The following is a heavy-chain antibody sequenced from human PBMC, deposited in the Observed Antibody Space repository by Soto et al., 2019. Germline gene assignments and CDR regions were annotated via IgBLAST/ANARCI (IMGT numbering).Heavy chain of an antibody. CDR1: GYTFTSYG. Sequence: ASVKVSCKASGYTFTSYGISWVRQAPGQGLEWMGWISAYNGNTNYAQKLQGRVTMTTDTSTSTAYMELRSLRSDDTAVYYCARDPHGYGDYPSEGSDYWGQGTLVTVSS. CDR2: ISAYNGNT. D-gene: IGHD4-17*01. CDR3: ARDPHGYGDYPSEGSDY. V-gene: IGHV1-18*01. J-gene: IGHJ4*02.